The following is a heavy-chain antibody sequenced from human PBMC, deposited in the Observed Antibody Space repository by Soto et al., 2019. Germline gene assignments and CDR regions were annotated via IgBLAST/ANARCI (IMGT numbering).Heavy chain of an antibody. J-gene: IGHJ6*03. CDR1: GFTFSSYA. CDR2: ISGSGGST. Sequence: GGSLRLSCAASGFTFSSYAMSWVRQAPGKGLEWVSAISGSGGSTYYADSVKGRFTISRDNAKNSLYLQMNSLRAEDTAVYYCAREGDFWSRNYYYYMDVWGKGTTVTVSS. D-gene: IGHD3-3*01. CDR3: AREGDFWSRNYYYYMDV. V-gene: IGHV3-23*01.